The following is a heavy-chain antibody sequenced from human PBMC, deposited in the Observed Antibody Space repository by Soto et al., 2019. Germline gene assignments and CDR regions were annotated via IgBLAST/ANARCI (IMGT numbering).Heavy chain of an antibody. D-gene: IGHD2-2*01. Sequence: PGGSLRLSCTASGFTFGDYAMSWFRQAPGKGLEWVGFIRSKAYGGTTEYAASVKGRFTISRDDSKSIAYLQMNSLKTEDTAVYYCTRDRYAGYCSSTSCLHAYYYYGMDVWGQGTTVTVSS. CDR2: IRSKAYGGTT. J-gene: IGHJ6*02. V-gene: IGHV3-49*03. CDR1: GFTFGDYA. CDR3: TRDRYAGYCSSTSCLHAYYYYGMDV.